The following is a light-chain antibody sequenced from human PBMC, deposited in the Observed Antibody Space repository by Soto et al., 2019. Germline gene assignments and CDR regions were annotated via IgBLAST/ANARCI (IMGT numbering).Light chain of an antibody. CDR3: QQTSSAPFT. V-gene: IGKV1-39*01. J-gene: IGKJ3*01. Sequence: DIQMTQSPYSLSAAVGDRVTIACRASQNINTDLNWYQQKPGKAPKRLMFDAASLQSGVPSRFSGSGSRTDFTLTITSLQPEDFATYYCQQTSSAPFTFGPGTKVDIK. CDR1: QNINTD. CDR2: DAA.